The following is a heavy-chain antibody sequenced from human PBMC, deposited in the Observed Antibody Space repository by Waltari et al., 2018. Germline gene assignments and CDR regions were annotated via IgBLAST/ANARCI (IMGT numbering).Heavy chain of an antibody. CDR2: IQHSGST. D-gene: IGHD5-12*01. Sequence: QVQLQQWGAGLLKPSETLSLPCAVYGGSLSGYYWSWFRQPPGRGLGGIGEIQHSGSTNYNPSRTRRVTISVDTSKNQFSLKLSSVTAADTAVYYCARVVVAAYYGMDVWGQGTTVTVSS. J-gene: IGHJ6*02. CDR3: ARVVVAAYYGMDV. CDR1: GGSLSGYY. V-gene: IGHV4-34*01.